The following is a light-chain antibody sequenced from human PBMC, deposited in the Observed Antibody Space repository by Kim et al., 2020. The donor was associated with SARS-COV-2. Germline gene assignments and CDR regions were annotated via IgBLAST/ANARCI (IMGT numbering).Light chain of an antibody. V-gene: IGKV1-5*03. CDR1: QSFNNY. CDR2: RAS. CDR3: QLYSHYSRT. Sequence: DIQMTQVPSTLSASVGDRVTITCQASQSFNNYLAWYQQKPGKAPNLLIYRASTLKSGVSSRFSGSGSGTEFSLTISSLQPEDAATYYSQLYSHYSRTFRPRTQVDI. J-gene: IGKJ3*01.